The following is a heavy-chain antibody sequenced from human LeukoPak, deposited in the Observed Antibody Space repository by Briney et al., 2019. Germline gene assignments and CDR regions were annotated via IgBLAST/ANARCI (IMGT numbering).Heavy chain of an antibody. V-gene: IGHV7-4-1*02. D-gene: IGHD2/OR15-2a*01. CDR3: ARQASIRANIVIDY. J-gene: IGHJ4*02. CDR2: INTNTGNP. Sequence: ASVKVSCKASGYTFTSYAMNWVRQAPGQGLEWMGWINTNTGNPTYAQGFTGRFVFSLDTSVSTAYLQISSLKAEDTAVYYCARQASIRANIVIDYWGQGTLVTVSS. CDR1: GYTFTSYA.